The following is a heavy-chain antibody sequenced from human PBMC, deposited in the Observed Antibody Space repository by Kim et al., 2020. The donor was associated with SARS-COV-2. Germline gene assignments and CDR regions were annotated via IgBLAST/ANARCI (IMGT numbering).Heavy chain of an antibody. CDR2: IYHSGST. D-gene: IGHD3-9*01. J-gene: IGHJ4*02. CDR1: GGSISSSNC. V-gene: IGHV4-4*02. Sequence: SETLSLTCAVSGGSISSSNCWSWVRQPPGKGLEWIGEIYHSGSTNYNPSLKSRVTISVDKSKNQFSLKLSSVTAADTAVYYCARKGANFDWFPLDYWGQGTLVTVSS. CDR3: ARKGANFDWFPLDY.